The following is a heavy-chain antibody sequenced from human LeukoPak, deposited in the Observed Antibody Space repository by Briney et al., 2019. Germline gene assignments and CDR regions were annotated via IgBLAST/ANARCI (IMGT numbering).Heavy chain of an antibody. Sequence: GGSLRLSCAASGFTFDDYAMHWVRQAPGKGLEWVSGISWNSGSIGYADSVKGRFTISRDNAKNSLYLQMSSLRAEDTAIYYCARGCSSTSCSGWFDPWGQGTLVTVSS. V-gene: IGHV3-9*01. CDR3: ARGCSSTSCSGWFDP. CDR1: GFTFDDYA. CDR2: ISWNSGSI. D-gene: IGHD2-2*01. J-gene: IGHJ5*02.